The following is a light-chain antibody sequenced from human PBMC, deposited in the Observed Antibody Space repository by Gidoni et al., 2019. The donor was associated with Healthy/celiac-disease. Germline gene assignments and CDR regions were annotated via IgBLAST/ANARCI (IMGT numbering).Light chain of an antibody. CDR1: SSNIGSNY. V-gene: IGLV1-47*01. CDR2: RNN. J-gene: IGLJ2*01. Sequence: SVLTPPPSASGTPGPRVTISCSGSSSNIGSNYVYWYQQLPGTAPKLLIYRNNQRPSGVPDRFSGSKSGTSASLAISGLRSEDEADYYCAAWDDSLSGVVFGGGTKLTVL. CDR3: AAWDDSLSGVV.